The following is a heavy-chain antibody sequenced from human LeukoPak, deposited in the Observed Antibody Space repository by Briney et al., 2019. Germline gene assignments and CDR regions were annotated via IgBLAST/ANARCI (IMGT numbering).Heavy chain of an antibody. D-gene: IGHD2-15*01. CDR2: ITSSSTV. V-gene: IGHV3-48*04. Sequence: PTGGSLRLSCAASGFTFSNYSMNWVRQAPGKGLGWVSYITSSSTVYYAGSVKGRFTISRDNAKNSLFLQMNSLRAEDTAVYYCARDYCSGPKCYFIDYWGQGALVTVSS. J-gene: IGHJ4*02. CDR1: GFTFSNYS. CDR3: ARDYCSGPKCYFIDY.